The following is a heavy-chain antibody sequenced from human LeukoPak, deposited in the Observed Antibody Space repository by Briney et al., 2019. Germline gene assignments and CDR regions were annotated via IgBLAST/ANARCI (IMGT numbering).Heavy chain of an antibody. V-gene: IGHV4-38-2*02. CDR1: DYSIDDDYD. CDR2: IYHSGNT. J-gene: IGHJ4*02. D-gene: IGHD3-22*01. Sequence: SETMSRTRSVADYSIDDDYDWGCIRKTPGKGLEWIGSIYHSGNTDYNPSLKSRVTISVDTSKNQFSLKLSSVTAADTAVYYCARHLYDSSGYVDYWGQGALVTVSS. CDR3: ARHLYDSSGYVDY.